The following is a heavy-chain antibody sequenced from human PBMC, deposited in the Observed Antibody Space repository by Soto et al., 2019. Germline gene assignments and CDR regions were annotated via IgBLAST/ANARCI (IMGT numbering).Heavy chain of an antibody. Sequence: SETLSLTCTVSGGSISSYYWSWIRQPPGKGLEWIGYIYYSGSTYYNPSLKSRVTISVDTSKNQFSLKLSSVTAADTAVYYCARRGVYGGNHGTFDYWGQGTLVTVSS. D-gene: IGHD2-15*01. J-gene: IGHJ4*02. CDR1: GGSISSYY. CDR3: ARRGVYGGNHGTFDY. V-gene: IGHV4-59*01. CDR2: IYYSGST.